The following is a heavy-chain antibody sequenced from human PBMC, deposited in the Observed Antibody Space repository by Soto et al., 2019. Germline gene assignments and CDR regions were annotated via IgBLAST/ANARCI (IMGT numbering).Heavy chain of an antibody. D-gene: IGHD2-8*01. CDR1: WVSMSTSA. CDR3: VRDIMVALDY. CDR2: IFDDGNT. Sequence: ETLCLSCVVSWVSMSTSAWGWVRQPAGKRLQWIWRIFDDGNTNSSPSLKGRVSMAIDKYQNQISPQLASVTAADTATYYCVRDIMVALDYWGQGAQLTVSS. V-gene: IGHV4-4*07. J-gene: IGHJ4*02.